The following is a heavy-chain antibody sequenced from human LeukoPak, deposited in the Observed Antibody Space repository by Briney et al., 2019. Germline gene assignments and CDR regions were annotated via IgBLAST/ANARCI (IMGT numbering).Heavy chain of an antibody. CDR3: AKFPDYSSGSTQYYFDY. D-gene: IGHD6-19*01. V-gene: IGHV3-23*01. CDR2: ISGSGGNT. CDR1: GFTFSSYW. J-gene: IGHJ4*02. Sequence: PGGSLRLSCAASGFTFSSYWMHWVRQAPGKGLEWVSAISGSGGNTYYADSVKGRFTISRDNSKNTLYLQMNSLRAEDTAIYYCAKFPDYSSGSTQYYFDYWGQGTLVTVSS.